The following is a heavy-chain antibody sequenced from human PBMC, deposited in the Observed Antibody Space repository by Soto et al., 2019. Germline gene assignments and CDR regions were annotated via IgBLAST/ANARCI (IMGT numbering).Heavy chain of an antibody. D-gene: IGHD3-16*01. CDR2: TSYDGSNN. CDR1: GFTFRSYV. V-gene: IGHV3-33*05. J-gene: IGHJ4*02. Sequence: QVQLVESGGGVVQPGTSLRLSCVGSGFTFRSYVIHWVRQAPGKGLEWVALTSYDGSNNFYGDSVKGRFTISRDNSRNTVELQMDSLRLEATAVYYCARWGTTGGLDVWGQGTLVSVSS. CDR3: ARWGTTGGLDV.